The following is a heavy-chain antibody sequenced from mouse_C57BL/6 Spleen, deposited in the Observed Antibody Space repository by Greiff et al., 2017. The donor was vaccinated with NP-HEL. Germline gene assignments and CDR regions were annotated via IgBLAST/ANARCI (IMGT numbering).Heavy chain of an antibody. CDR3: TRRGDYGAGYYAMDY. V-gene: IGHV1-15*01. CDR2: IDPETGGT. J-gene: IGHJ4*01. CDR1: GYTFTDYE. D-gene: IGHD2-4*01. Sequence: QVQLQQSGAELVRPGASVTLSCKASGYTFTDYEMHWVKQTPVHGLEWIGAIDPETGGTAYNQKFKGKAILTADKSSSTAYMELRSLTSEDSAVYYCTRRGDYGAGYYAMDYWGQGTSVTVSS.